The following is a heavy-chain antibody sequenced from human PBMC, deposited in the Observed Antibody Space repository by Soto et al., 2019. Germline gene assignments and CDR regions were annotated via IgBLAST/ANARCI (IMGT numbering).Heavy chain of an antibody. D-gene: IGHD2-2*01. CDR3: AGLSSSDYYYYMDV. CDR1: GGTFSSYT. CDR2: IIPLHGIA. Sequence: QVQLVQSGAEVKKPGSSVKVSCKASGGTFSSYTISWVRQAPGQGLEWMGRIIPLHGIANYAQKFQGRVTITADKSKSTANLEVRSLRSEDTAVDYCAGLSSSDYYYYMDVWGQGTTVTVSS. V-gene: IGHV1-69*02. J-gene: IGHJ6*03.